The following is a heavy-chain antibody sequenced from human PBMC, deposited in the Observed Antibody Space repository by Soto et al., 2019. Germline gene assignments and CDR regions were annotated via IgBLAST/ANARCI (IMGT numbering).Heavy chain of an antibody. CDR2: IYYSGST. J-gene: IGHJ6*02. D-gene: IGHD2-15*01. CDR1: GGSISSGDYY. CDR3: ARGRCSGGSCYPSHYYYGMDV. Sequence: SETLSLTCTVSGGSISSGDYYWSWIRQPPGKGLEWIGYIYYSGSTYYNPSLKSRVTISVDTSKNQFSLKLSSVTAADTAVYYCARGRCSGGSCYPSHYYYGMDVWGQGTTVTVSS. V-gene: IGHV4-30-4*01.